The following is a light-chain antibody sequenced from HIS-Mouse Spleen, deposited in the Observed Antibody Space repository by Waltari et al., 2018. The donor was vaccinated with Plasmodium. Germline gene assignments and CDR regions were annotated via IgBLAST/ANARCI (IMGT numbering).Light chain of an antibody. V-gene: IGLV2-23*03. J-gene: IGLJ2*01. CDR3: CSFAGRSTFVV. Sequence: QSALTQPASVSGSPGQSITISCPGTRSDVGSYNLVSWYQQHPGKAPKLMLYEGSKRPPGVSNPFSGSKSCKQASLTIPWLQAEDEADYYCCSFAGRSTFVVFGGGTKLTVL. CDR1: RSDVGSYNL. CDR2: EGS.